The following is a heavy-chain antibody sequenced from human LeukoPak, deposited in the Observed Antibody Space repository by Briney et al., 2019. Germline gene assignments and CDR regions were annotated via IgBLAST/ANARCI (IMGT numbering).Heavy chain of an antibody. V-gene: IGHV4-34*01. Sequence: KPSETLSLTCAVYGGSFSGYYWSWIRQPPGKGLEWIGEINHSGSTNYNPSLKSRVIMSVDTSKNQFSLKLSSVTAADTAVYYCARGGDYYGSGIPFDFWGQGTLVTVSS. D-gene: IGHD3-10*01. CDR3: ARGGDYYGSGIPFDF. CDR2: INHSGST. CDR1: GGSFSGYY. J-gene: IGHJ4*02.